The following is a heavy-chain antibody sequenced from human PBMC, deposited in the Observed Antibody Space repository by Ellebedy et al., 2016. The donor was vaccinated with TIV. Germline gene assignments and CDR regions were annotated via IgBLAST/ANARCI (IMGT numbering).Heavy chain of an antibody. CDR1: GFTFSTYG. D-gene: IGHD2/OR15-2a*01. CDR3: ARESCNNITCYFDY. J-gene: IGHJ4*02. CDR2: VWYDGSDK. Sequence: PGGSLRLSCAASGFTFSTYGLHWARQAPGNGLAWVAVVWYDGSDKYYVDSVKGRFTISRDNSKNTLFLQMNSLRAEDTAVYYCARESCNNITCYFDYWGLGTLVTVSS. V-gene: IGHV3-33*01.